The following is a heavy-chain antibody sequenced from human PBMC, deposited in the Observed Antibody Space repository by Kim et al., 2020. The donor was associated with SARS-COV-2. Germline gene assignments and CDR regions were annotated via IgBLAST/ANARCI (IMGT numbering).Heavy chain of an antibody. V-gene: IGHV1-18*01. CDR2: ISAYNGNT. CDR1: GYTFTSYG. J-gene: IGHJ5*02. Sequence: ASVKVSCKASGYTFTSYGISWVRQAPGQGLEWMGWISAYNGNTNYAQKLQGRVTMTTDTSTSTAYMELRSLRSDDTAVYYCARIRGRHDYSNWFDPWGQGTLVTVSS. D-gene: IGHD4-4*01. CDR3: ARIRGRHDYSNWFDP.